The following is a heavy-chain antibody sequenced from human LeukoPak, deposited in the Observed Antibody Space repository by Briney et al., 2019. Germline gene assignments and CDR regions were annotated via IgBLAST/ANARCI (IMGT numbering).Heavy chain of an antibody. CDR1: GYTFTGYY. J-gene: IGHJ4*02. V-gene: IGHV1-2*06. D-gene: IGHD3-9*01. Sequence: GASVKVSCKASGYTFTGYYMHWVRQAPGQGLEWMGRINPNSGGTNYAQKFQGRVTMTRDTSISTAYMELSRLRSGDTAVYYCARGPPLYYDILTGVFDYWGQGTLVTVSS. CDR2: INPNSGGT. CDR3: ARGPPLYYDILTGVFDY.